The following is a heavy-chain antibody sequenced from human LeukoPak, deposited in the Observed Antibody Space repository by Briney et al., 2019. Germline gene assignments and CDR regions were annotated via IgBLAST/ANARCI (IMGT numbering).Heavy chain of an antibody. CDR2: IKQDGSEK. Sequence: GGSLRLSCAASGFTFSSYWMSWVRQAPGKGLEWVANIKQDGSEKYYVDSVKGRFTISRDNAKNSLYLQMNSLRAEDTAVYYCARGLAPPVGAGDHWGQGTLVTVSS. CDR1: GFTFSSYW. CDR3: ARGLAPPVGAGDH. J-gene: IGHJ4*02. V-gene: IGHV3-7*01. D-gene: IGHD1-26*01.